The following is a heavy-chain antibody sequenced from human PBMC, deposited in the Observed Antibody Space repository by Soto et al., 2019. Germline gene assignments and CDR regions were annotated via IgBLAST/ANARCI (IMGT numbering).Heavy chain of an antibody. CDR3: VRGGNPYHYATSGPGTFDK. CDR1: GDSVSSGDSY. D-gene: IGHD1-26*01. Sequence: QVQLQESGPGLVKPSQTLSLTCSVSGDSVSSGDSYWSWIRQPPGKALEWIGYTSFSGYTSYSPSLKSRVTLSVDMSESQFSLRLTSVTAADTAVYYCVRGGNPYHYATSGPGTFDKWGQGTLVSVSS. J-gene: IGHJ4*02. V-gene: IGHV4-30-4*01. CDR2: TSFSGYT.